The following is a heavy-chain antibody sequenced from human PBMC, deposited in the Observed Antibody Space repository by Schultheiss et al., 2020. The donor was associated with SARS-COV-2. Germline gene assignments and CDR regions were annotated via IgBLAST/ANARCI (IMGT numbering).Heavy chain of an antibody. D-gene: IGHD4-17*01. CDR1: GFSLSTSGVG. V-gene: IGHV2-5*02. J-gene: IGHJ5*02. CDR3: ARIPTTVTTFVWFDP. CDR2: IYWDDDK. Sequence: SGPTLVKPTQTLTLTCTFSGFSLSTSGVGVGWIRQPPGKALEWLALIYWDDDKRYSPSLKSRLTITKDTSKNQVVLTMTNMDPVDTATYYCARIPTTVTTFVWFDPWGQGTLVTVSS.